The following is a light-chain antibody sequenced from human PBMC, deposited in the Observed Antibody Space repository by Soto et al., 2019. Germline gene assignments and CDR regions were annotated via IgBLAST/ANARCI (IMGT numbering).Light chain of an antibody. V-gene: IGKV2-28*01. J-gene: IGKJ1*01. Sequence: EIVLTQSPLSLPVTPGEPASISCRSSQSLLNSNGYNYLDWYLQKPGQSPSLLIYAASTRAAGVPARFSGSGSGTEFTLTISSLQSEDFAVYFCQQYADWPKTFGQGTKV. CDR2: AAS. CDR3: QQYADWPKT. CDR1: QSLLNSNGYNY.